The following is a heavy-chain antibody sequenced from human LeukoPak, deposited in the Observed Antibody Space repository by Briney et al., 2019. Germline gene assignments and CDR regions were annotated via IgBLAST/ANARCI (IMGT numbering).Heavy chain of an antibody. CDR2: IIPIFGAA. CDR3: ARGGIAAAGSFDY. V-gene: IGHV1-69*13. Sequence: ASVKVSCKASGGTFSSYAISWVRQAPGQGLEWMGGIIPIFGAANYAQKFQGRVTITADESTSTAYMELSSLRSEDTAVYYCARGGIAAAGSFDYWGQGTLVTVSS. J-gene: IGHJ4*02. CDR1: GGTFSSYA. D-gene: IGHD6-13*01.